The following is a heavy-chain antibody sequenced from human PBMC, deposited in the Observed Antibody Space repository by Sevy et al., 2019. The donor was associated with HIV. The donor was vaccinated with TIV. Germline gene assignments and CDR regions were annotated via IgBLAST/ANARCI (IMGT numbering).Heavy chain of an antibody. D-gene: IGHD2-15*01. Sequence: GGSLRLSCAASGFTFSSYWMSWVRQAPGKGLEWVANIKQDGSEKYYVDSVKGRFTTSRDNAKNSLYLQMNSLSAEDTAVYYGARDCRGGSGYFTFDSWGQGTLVTVSS. CDR2: IKQDGSEK. CDR1: GFTFSSYW. J-gene: IGHJ5*01. V-gene: IGHV3-7*01. CDR3: ARDCRGGSGYFTFDS.